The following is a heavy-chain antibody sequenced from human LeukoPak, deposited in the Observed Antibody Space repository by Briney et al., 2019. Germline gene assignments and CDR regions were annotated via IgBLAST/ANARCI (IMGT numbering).Heavy chain of an antibody. V-gene: IGHV3-7*01. CDR2: IKQDGSEK. D-gene: IGHD3-22*01. J-gene: IGHJ4*02. CDR3: ARVGYYDSSGYYY. Sequence: GGSVRLSCAASGFTFSSYWMSWVRQAPGKGLEWVANIKQDGSEKYYVDSVKGRFTISRDNAKNSLYLQMNSLRAEDTAVYYCARVGYYDSSGYYYWGQGTLVTVSS. CDR1: GFTFSSYW.